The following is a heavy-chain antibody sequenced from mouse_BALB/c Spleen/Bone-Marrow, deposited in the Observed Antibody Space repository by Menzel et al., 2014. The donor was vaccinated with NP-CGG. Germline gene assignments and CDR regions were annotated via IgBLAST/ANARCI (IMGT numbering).Heavy chain of an antibody. CDR1: GFTFSSYG. CDR3: ARDYYGSSNY. J-gene: IGHJ2*01. D-gene: IGHD1-1*01. Sequence: EVKLVESGGCLVQPGGSLKLSCAASGFTFSSYGMSWVRQTPDKRLELVATINSNGGSTYYPDSVKGRFTISRDNAKNTLYLQMSSLKSEDTAMYYCARDYYGSSNYWGQGTTLTVSS. V-gene: IGHV5-6-3*01. CDR2: INSNGGST.